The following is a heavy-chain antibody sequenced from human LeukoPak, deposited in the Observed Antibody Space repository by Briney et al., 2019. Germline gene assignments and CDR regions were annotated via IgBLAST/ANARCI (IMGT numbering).Heavy chain of an antibody. CDR3: ARDRGFRSWFDP. J-gene: IGHJ5*02. D-gene: IGHD3-10*01. V-gene: IGHV4-38-2*02. Sequence: SETPSLTCTVSGYSISSGYYWGWIRQPPGKGLEWIGSIYHSGSTYYHPSLKSRLTNSVDTSKNQLSLTLNSLTAADTAVYYCARDRGFRSWFDPWGQGTLVTVSS. CDR1: GYSISSGYY. CDR2: IYHSGST.